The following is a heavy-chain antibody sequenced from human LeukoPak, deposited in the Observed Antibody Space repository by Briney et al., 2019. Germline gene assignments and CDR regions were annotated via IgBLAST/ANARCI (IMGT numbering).Heavy chain of an antibody. V-gene: IGHV4-38-2*01. J-gene: IGHJ6*03. CDR3: ARRLDYEHPTRQNYYYYYMDV. Sequence: SSETLSLTCAVSGYSISSGYYWGWIRQPPGKGLEWIGSIYHSGSTYYNPSLKSRVTRSVDTSKNQFSLKLSSVTAADTAVYYCARRLDYEHPTRQNYYYYYMDVWGKGTTVTVSS. CDR1: GYSISSGYY. D-gene: IGHD4-17*01. CDR2: IYHSGST.